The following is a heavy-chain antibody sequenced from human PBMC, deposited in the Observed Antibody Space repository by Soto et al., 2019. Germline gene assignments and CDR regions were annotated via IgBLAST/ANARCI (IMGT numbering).Heavy chain of an antibody. CDR1: GFSFSDHY. V-gene: IGHV3-11*06. CDR3: ATDDSSVLEYFEY. J-gene: IGHJ4*02. Sequence: QVQLVESGGGLVKPGGSLRLSCAAYGFSFSDHYMSWIREAPGKGLEWVSYISSSTFYTNYADSVKGRFTISRDNAKNSLYLQMNSLRAEDTAVYYCATDDSSVLEYFEYWGQGILVTVSS. D-gene: IGHD3-22*01. CDR2: ISSSTFYT.